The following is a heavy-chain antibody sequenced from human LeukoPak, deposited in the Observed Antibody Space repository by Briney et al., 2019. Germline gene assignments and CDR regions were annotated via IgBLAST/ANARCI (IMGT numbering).Heavy chain of an antibody. V-gene: IGHV4-59*01. CDR1: GGSISGYY. CDR3: ARDPMTYDILTGYYSHYFDY. D-gene: IGHD3-9*01. Sequence: SETLSLTCTVSGGSISGYYWSWIRQPPGKGLEWLGYIYYSGSTYYNPSLKSRVTMSVDMSRNQFSLNLSSVTAADTAVYYCARDPMTYDILTGYYSHYFDYWGQGALVTVSS. J-gene: IGHJ4*02. CDR2: IYYSGST.